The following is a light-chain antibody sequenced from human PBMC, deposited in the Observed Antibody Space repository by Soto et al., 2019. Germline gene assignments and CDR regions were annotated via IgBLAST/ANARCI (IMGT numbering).Light chain of an antibody. CDR3: QQYNNWLT. V-gene: IGKV3-15*01. J-gene: IGKJ4*01. CDR1: QSVSSN. Sequence: EIVMTQSPATLSVSPGERATLSCRASQSVSSNLAWYQQKPGQAPRLLIYGASTRATGIPARISGSGSGTEFTLTISGLQSEDFAVYYCQQYNNWLTFGGGTKVEFK. CDR2: GAS.